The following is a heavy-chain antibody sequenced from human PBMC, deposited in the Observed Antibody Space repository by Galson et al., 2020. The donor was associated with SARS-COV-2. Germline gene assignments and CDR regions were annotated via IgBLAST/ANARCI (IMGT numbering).Heavy chain of an antibody. V-gene: IGHV3-23*01. J-gene: IGHJ5*02. CDR3: AKEGASVTGDSNWFDP. Sequence: TGGSLRLSCAASGLTFSNYAMSGVPQAPGKGLEWVSAISGSGSSTNYADSVKGRFTISRDNSKNTLYLQMSSLRVEDTAVYYCAKEGASVTGDSNWFDPWGQGALVTVSS. D-gene: IGHD3-9*01. CDR2: ISGSGSST. CDR1: GLTFSNYA.